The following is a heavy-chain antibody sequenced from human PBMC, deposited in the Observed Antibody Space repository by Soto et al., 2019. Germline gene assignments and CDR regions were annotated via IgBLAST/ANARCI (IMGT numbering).Heavy chain of an antibody. V-gene: IGHV3-48*01. CDR2: IGIGSSTK. D-gene: IGHD3-22*01. CDR3: ARDQLYYNDISGRPLNAFDV. J-gene: IGHJ3*01. Sequence: GGALRLSCAASGFTFRNYGRKLGRQAPGKGLEGVSYIGIGSSTKYYADSVKGRFTISRDNAKNSLYLQMNSLRAEDTAVYYCARDQLYYNDISGRPLNAFDVWGQGTMVTVSS. CDR1: GFTFRNYG.